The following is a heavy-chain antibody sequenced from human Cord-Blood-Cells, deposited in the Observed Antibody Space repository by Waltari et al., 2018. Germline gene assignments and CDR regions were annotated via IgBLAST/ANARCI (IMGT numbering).Heavy chain of an antibody. D-gene: IGHD5-12*01. CDR3: ARGMWLRDYYFDY. J-gene: IGHJ4*02. V-gene: IGHV4-34*01. CDR2: INHSGST. CDR1: GGSFSGYY. Sequence: QVQLQQWGAGLLKPSETLSLTCAVYGGSFSGYYWSWIRQPPGKGLGWIGEINHSGSTNSPPSLKSLVTMSVDASKNQVSLKLSSVTAADTAVYYCARGMWLRDYYFDYRDQGTLVTVSS.